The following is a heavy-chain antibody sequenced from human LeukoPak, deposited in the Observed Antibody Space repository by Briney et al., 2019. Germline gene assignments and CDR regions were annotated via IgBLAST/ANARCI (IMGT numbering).Heavy chain of an antibody. CDR2: ISNDGSQE. Sequence: GGSLRLSCAASGFSFSTYSMHWVRQAPGKGLEWVMAISNDGSQEYYADSVKGRFTISRDNSKNTLYLQMDSLRPEDTAVFYCVRELYNYGMDVWGQGTTVTV. CDR3: VRELYNYGMDV. V-gene: IGHV3-30-3*01. J-gene: IGHJ6*02. CDR1: GFSFSTYS.